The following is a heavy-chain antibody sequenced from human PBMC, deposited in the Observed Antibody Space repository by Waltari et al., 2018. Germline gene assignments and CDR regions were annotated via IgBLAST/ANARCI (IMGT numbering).Heavy chain of an antibody. V-gene: IGHV3-7*01. J-gene: IGHJ4*02. Sequence: EVQLVESGGGLVQPGGSLRLSCAASGFTFSSYWMSWVRQAPGKGLEWVANIKQDGSEKYYVDSVKGRFTISRDNAKNSLYLQMNSLRAEDTAVYYCARRYCSGGSCYSGYFDYWGQGTLVTVSS. CDR2: IKQDGSEK. CDR1: GFTFSSYW. CDR3: ARRYCSGGSCYSGYFDY. D-gene: IGHD2-15*01.